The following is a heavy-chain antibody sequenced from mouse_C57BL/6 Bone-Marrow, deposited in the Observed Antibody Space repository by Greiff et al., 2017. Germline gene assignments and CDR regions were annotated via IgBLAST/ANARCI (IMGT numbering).Heavy chain of an antibody. Sequence: EVNLVESGGGLVQPGGSLKLSCAASGFTFSDYGMAWVRQAPRKGPEWVAFISNLAYSIYYADTVTGRFTISRENAKNTLYLEMSSLRSEDTAMYYCARSSVGSPFSFDDWGQGTTLTVSS. CDR1: GFTFSDYG. CDR2: ISNLAYSI. D-gene: IGHD6-1*01. CDR3: ARSSVGSPFSFDD. J-gene: IGHJ2*01. V-gene: IGHV5-15*01.